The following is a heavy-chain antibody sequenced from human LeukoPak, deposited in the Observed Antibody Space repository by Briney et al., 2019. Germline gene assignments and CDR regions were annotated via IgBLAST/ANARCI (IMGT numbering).Heavy chain of an antibody. CDR1: GYTSTHYA. J-gene: IGHJ4*02. CDR3: VTRDGVSSGFFNLDY. D-gene: IGHD3-22*01. Sequence: ASVKVSCKASGYTSTHYAMNWVRQAPGQGLEWMGWINTNTGNPTYAQGFTGRFVFSLDTSVSTACLQISSLKAEDTAVYYCVTRDGVSSGFFNLDYWGQGTLVTVSS. CDR2: INTNTGNP. V-gene: IGHV7-4-1*02.